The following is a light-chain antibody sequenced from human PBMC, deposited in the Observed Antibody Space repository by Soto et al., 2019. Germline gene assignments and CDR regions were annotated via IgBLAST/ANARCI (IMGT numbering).Light chain of an antibody. CDR1: SSDVGGYNY. V-gene: IGLV2-14*01. CDR3: RSYTSISTPYV. CDR2: EVS. Sequence: QSALTQPASVSGSPGQSITISCTGTSSDVGGYNYVSWYQQHPGKAPKLMIYEVSNRPSGVSNRFSGSKSGNTASLTISGLQAEDEADDYCRSYTSISTPYVFGTGTKLTVL. J-gene: IGLJ1*01.